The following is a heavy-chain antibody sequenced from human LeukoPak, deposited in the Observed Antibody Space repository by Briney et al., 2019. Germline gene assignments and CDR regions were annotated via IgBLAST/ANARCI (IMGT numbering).Heavy chain of an antibody. CDR2: INHSGST. V-gene: IGHV4-34*01. D-gene: IGHD2-2*01. Sequence: SETLSLTCAVYGGSFSGYYWSWIRQPPGKGLEWIGEINHSGSTNYNPSLKSRVTISVDTSKNQFSLKLSSVTAADTAVYYCARDADDGYCSSTSCPRRFDYWGQGTLVTVSS. J-gene: IGHJ4*02. CDR1: GGSFSGYY. CDR3: ARDADDGYCSSTSCPRRFDY.